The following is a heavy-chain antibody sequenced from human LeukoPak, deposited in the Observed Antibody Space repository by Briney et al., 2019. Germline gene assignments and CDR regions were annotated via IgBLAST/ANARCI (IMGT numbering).Heavy chain of an antibody. CDR2: ISSSSSYI. CDR3: ARDEVSFRYYYGSGSYYSFDY. V-gene: IGHV3-21*01. Sequence: GGSLRLSCAASGFTFSSYSMNWVRQAPGKGLEWVSSISSSSSYIYYADSVKGRFTISRDNAKNSLYLQMNSLRVEDTAVYYCARDEVSFRYYYGSGSYYSFDYWGQGTLVTVSS. CDR1: GFTFSSYS. J-gene: IGHJ4*02. D-gene: IGHD3-10*01.